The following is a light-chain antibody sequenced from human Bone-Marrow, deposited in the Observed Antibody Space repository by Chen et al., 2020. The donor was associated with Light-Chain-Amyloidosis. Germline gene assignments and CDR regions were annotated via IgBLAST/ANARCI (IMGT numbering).Light chain of an antibody. CDR2: DDS. Sequence: SYVLTQPSSVSVAPGQTATIACGGNNIGSTSVHWYQQTPGQAPLLVVYDDSDRPSGIPERLSGANSGNTATLTISRVEAGDEADYYCQVWDRSSDRPMFDGGTKLTVL. J-gene: IGLJ3*02. V-gene: IGLV3-21*02. CDR3: QVWDRSSDRPM. CDR1: NIGSTS.